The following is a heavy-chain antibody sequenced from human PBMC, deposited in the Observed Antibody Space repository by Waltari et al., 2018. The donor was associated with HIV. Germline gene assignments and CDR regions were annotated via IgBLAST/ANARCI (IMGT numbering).Heavy chain of an antibody. CDR3: AQRYNWNHRAEYFQH. D-gene: IGHD1-20*01. Sequence: QITLKESGPTLVKPTQTLTLTCTFSGFSLKTSGVGVGWIRQPPGKALEWLALIYWNDDKRYSPSLKSRLTITKDTSKSQVVLKMTNMDPVDTATYYCAQRYNWNHRAEYFQHWGQGTLVIVSS. CDR2: IYWNDDK. V-gene: IGHV2-5*01. CDR1: GFSLKTSGVG. J-gene: IGHJ1*01.